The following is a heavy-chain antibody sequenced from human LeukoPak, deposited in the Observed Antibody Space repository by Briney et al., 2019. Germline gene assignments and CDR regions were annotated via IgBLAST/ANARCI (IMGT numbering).Heavy chain of an antibody. CDR1: GFRLSTSW. J-gene: IGHJ3*02. CDR2: IKQGGSEK. V-gene: IGHV3-7*04. Sequence: QSGGSLRLSCAASGFRLSTSWMSWVRQAPGKGRGWVANIKQGGSEKDYVDSVKGRFTISRDNARNSLSLQMSNLRAEDTAVYYCARPDSDTSAYRPFDIWGQGTMVTVSS. D-gene: IGHD3-22*01. CDR3: ARPDSDTSAYRPFDI.